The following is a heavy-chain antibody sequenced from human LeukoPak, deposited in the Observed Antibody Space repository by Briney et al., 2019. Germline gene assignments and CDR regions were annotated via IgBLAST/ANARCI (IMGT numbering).Heavy chain of an antibody. D-gene: IGHD3-16*01. Sequence: GGSLRLSCAASEFTVSSNYMSWVRQVPGKGLEWVSVIYSDGTISYADSVKGRFTISRDNSENTLYLQMNSLRVEDTAVYYCAREVGGGASGQWGQGTLVTVSS. CDR2: IYSDGTI. CDR1: EFTVSSNY. CDR3: AREVGGGASGQ. V-gene: IGHV3-66*01. J-gene: IGHJ4*02.